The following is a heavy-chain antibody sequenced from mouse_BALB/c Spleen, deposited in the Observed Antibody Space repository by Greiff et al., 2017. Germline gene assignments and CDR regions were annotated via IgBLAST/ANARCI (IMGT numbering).Heavy chain of an antibody. V-gene: IGHV5-12-1*01. CDR2: ISSGGGST. D-gene: IGHD1-1*01. CDR1: GFAFSSYD. J-gene: IGHJ1*01. CDR3: ARHRTTVVPYFDV. Sequence: EVMLVESGGGLVKPGGSLKLSCAASGFAFSSYDMSWVRQTPEKRLEWVAYISSGGGSTYYPDTVKGRFTISRDNAKNTLYLQMSSLKSEDTAMYYCARHRTTVVPYFDVWGAGTTVTVSS.